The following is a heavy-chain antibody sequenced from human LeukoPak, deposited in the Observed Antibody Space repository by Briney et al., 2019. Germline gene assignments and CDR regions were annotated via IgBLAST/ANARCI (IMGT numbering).Heavy chain of an antibody. CDR1: GYTFTSYD. CDR2: MNPNSGNK. J-gene: IGHJ4*02. D-gene: IGHD2-15*01. CDR3: ARTLKKRYCSGGSCQKAFYYFDY. V-gene: IGHV1-8*01. Sequence: ASVKVSCKASGYTFTSYDINWVRQATGQGLEWMGWMNPNSGNKGYAQKFQGRVTMTRNTSISTAYMELSSLRSEDTAVYYCARTLKKRYCSGGSCQKAFYYFDYWGQGTLVTVSS.